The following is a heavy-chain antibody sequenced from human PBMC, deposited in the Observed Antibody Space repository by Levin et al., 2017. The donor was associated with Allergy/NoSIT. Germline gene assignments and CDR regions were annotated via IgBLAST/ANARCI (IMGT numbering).Heavy chain of an antibody. D-gene: IGHD3-10*01. CDR2: IKPDGSEK. V-gene: IGHV3-7*04. CDR3: VRDPPGDY. J-gene: IGHJ4*02. Sequence: GGSLRLSCAASGFIFSDYWMSWVRQDPGRGLEWVATIKPDGSEKYYVDSVKGRFTMSRDNAKSSLSLQMHSLRAEDSAVYYCVRDPPGDYWGQGTLVTVSS. CDR1: GFIFSDYW.